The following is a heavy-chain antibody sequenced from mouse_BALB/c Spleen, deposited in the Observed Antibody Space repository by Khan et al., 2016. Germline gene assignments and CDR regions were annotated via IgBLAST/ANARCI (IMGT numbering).Heavy chain of an antibody. V-gene: IGHV1-87*01. CDR3: ARGNSYYDYDY. J-gene: IGHJ2*01. CDR2: IYPGDGDT. Sequence: VQLQQSGAELARPGASVKLSCKASGYTFTSYWMQWVKQRPGQGLEWIGAIYPGDGDTRYTQKFKGKATLTADKSSSTAYMQLSSLASEDSAVYYCARGNSYYDYDYWGQGTTLTGSS. D-gene: IGHD2-4*01. CDR1: GYTFTSYW.